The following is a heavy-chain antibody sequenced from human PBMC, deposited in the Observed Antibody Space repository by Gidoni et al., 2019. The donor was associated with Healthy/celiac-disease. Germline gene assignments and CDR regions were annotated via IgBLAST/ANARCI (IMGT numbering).Heavy chain of an antibody. Sequence: QVQLLESGGGVVPPVRSLRLSCAASGFTFRSYAMHWGRQAPGKGLEWVAVISYDGSNKYYADSVKGRFTISRDNSKNTLYLQMNSLRAEDTAVYYCARDFIAAAGPTFDYWGQGTLVTVSS. CDR3: ARDFIAAAGPTFDY. V-gene: IGHV3-30-3*01. CDR2: ISYDGSNK. CDR1: GFTFRSYA. J-gene: IGHJ4*02. D-gene: IGHD6-13*01.